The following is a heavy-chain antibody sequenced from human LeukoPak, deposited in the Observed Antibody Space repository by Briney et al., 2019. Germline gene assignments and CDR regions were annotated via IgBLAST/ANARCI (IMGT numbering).Heavy chain of an antibody. Sequence: GGSLRLSCSVSGFTFSTYVMHRVRQAPGKGLEYVSAISSNGDNTYYADSVKGRFTISRDNSKNTLYLQMSSLRADDTAVYYCVRGTGYWGQGTLATVSS. V-gene: IGHV3-64D*06. CDR1: GFTFSTYV. CDR2: ISSNGDNT. CDR3: VRGTGY. J-gene: IGHJ4*02.